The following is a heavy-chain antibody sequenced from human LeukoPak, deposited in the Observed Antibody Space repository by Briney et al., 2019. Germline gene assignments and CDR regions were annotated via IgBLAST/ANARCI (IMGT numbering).Heavy chain of an antibody. V-gene: IGHV3-23*01. D-gene: IGHD6-13*01. CDR2: ISGSGGST. J-gene: IGHJ4*02. CDR1: GFIFSTYA. CDR3: ARVIRAAPGKVYFDY. Sequence: PGGSLRLSCATSGFIFSTYALSWVRQAPGKGLEWASSISGSGGSTYHADSVKGRFTISRDSSKNTLYLQMNSLRAEDTAIYYCARVIRAAPGKVYFDYWGQGTLVTVSS.